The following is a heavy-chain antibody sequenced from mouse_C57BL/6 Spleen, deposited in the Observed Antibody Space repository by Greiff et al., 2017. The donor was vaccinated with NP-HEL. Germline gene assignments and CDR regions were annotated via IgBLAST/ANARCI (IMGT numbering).Heavy chain of an antibody. D-gene: IGHD1-1*01. V-gene: IGHV1-42*01. Sequence: EVKLMESGPELVKPGASVKISCKASGYSFTGYYMNWVKQSPEKSLEWIGEINPSTGGTTYNQKFKAKATLTVDKSSSTAYMQLKSLTSEDSAVYYCASPRYGSTHGAMDYWGQGTSVTVSS. CDR2: INPSTGGT. CDR3: ASPRYGSTHGAMDY. CDR1: GYSFTGYY. J-gene: IGHJ4*01.